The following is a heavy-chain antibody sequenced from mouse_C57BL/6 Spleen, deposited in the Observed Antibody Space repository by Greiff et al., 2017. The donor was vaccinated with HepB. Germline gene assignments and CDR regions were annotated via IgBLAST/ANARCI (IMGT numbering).Heavy chain of an antibody. J-gene: IGHJ4*01. V-gene: IGHV14-3*01. CDR1: GFNINNTY. D-gene: IGHD2-13*01. Sequence: VQLQQSVAELVRPGASVKLSCTASGFNINNTYMHWVKQRPEQGLEWIGRIDPANGNTKYAPKFQGKATITADTSSNTAYLQLSSLTSDDTSIYYCARGYYGEGYYAMGYWGQGTPATVSS. CDR3: ARGYYGEGYYAMGY. CDR2: IDPANGNT.